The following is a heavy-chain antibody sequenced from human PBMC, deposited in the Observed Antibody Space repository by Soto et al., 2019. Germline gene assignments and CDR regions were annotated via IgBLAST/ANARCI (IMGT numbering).Heavy chain of an antibody. CDR3: AHFNGYEEFEY. Sequence: SGPTLVNPTQTLTLTCTFSGFSLSTSGVGVGWIRQPPGKALEWLAVIYWNDDKRYSPSLKSRLTITKGTSDNQVVLTMTNVDPVDTASYYCAHFNGYEEFEYWGQGTLVTSPQ. CDR2: IYWNDDK. D-gene: IGHD5-12*01. CDR1: GFSLSTSGVG. J-gene: IGHJ4*02. V-gene: IGHV2-5*01.